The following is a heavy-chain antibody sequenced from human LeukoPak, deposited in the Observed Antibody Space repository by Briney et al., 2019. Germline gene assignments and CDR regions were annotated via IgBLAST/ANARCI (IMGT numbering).Heavy chain of an antibody. D-gene: IGHD3-9*01. J-gene: IGHJ4*02. CDR3: ARGLIYFEV. V-gene: IGHV3-7*04. CDR1: EFTFSSYA. Sequence: GGSLRLSCAASEFTFSSYAMNWVRQAPGKGLEWVANIKDDGSEKSYEDSVKGRFTISRDNANNAVYLQMDTLRVEDTAVYYCARGLIYFEVWGQGTLVSVSS. CDR2: IKDDGSEK.